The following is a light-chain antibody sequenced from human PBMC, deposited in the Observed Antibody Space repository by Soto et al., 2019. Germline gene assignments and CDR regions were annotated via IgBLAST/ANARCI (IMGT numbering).Light chain of an antibody. V-gene: IGKV3-20*01. CDR2: GAS. CDR1: QRVSSTY. J-gene: IGKJ2*01. CDR3: QQYGSSPYT. Sequence: EIVLTQSPGTLSLSPGERATLSCRASQRVSSTYLAWYQQKPGQAPSLLIYGASSRATGIPDRFSGSGSGTDFTLTISRLEPEDFAVYYCQQYGSSPYTFGQGTKLEI.